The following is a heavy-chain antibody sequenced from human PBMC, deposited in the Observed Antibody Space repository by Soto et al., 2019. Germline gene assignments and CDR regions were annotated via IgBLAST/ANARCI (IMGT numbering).Heavy chain of an antibody. CDR1: CCPLRSRKYY. J-gene: IGHJ4*02. D-gene: IGHD6-13*01. CDR3: ARRGSSSWYGY. Sequence: EAGPGLVKPSETLSPTLTFSCCPLRSRKYYLGRVRPPPGKGLEWIGSIYYSGSTYYNPSLKSRVTISVDTSKNQFSLKLSSVTAADTAVYYCARRGSSSWYGYWGQGTLVTVSS. CDR2: IYYSGST. V-gene: IGHV4-39*01.